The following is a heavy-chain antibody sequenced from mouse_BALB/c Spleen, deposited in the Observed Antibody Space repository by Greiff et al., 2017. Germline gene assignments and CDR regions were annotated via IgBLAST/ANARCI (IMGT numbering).Heavy chain of an antibody. Sequence: VKLQESGAELVRPGTSVKVSCKASGYAFTNYLIEWVKQRPGQGLEWIGVINPGSGGTNYNEKFKGKATLTADKSSSTAYMQLSSLTSDDSAVYFCATNYYGSHYWYFDVWGAGTTVTVSS. CDR3: ATNYYGSHYWYFDV. D-gene: IGHD1-1*01. V-gene: IGHV1-54*01. CDR2: INPGSGGT. J-gene: IGHJ1*01. CDR1: GYAFTNYL.